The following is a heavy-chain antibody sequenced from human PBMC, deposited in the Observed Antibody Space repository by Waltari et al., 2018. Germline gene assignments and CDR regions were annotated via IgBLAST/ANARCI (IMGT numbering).Heavy chain of an antibody. V-gene: IGHV1-2*02. J-gene: IGHJ4*02. D-gene: IGHD4-17*01. CDR3: ARDPHYGGNTFDY. CDR2: IKPNSGGT. Sequence: QVQLVQSGAEVKKHGASVKVSCKASGYTFTGYYMPWLRQAPGQGIEWMGWIKPNSGGTNYAQKFKGRVTMTRDTSISTAYMELSRLRSDDTAVYYCARDPHYGGNTFDYWGQGTLVTVSS. CDR1: GYTFTGYY.